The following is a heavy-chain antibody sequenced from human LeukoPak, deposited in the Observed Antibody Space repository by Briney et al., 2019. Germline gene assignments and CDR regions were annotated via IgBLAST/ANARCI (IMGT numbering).Heavy chain of an antibody. CDR2: IYHSRST. J-gene: IGHJ4*02. Sequence: PSETLSLTCTVSGYSISSGYYWGWIRQPPGKGLEWIGSIYHSRSTYYNPSLKSRVTISVDTSKNQFSLKLSSVTAADTAVYYCASQRVDYYDSRPFDYWGQGTLVTVSS. V-gene: IGHV4-38-2*02. D-gene: IGHD3-22*01. CDR3: ASQRVDYYDSRPFDY. CDR1: GYSISSGYY.